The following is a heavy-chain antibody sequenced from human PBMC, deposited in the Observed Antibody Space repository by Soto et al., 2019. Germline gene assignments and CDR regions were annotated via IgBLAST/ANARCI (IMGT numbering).Heavy chain of an antibody. Sequence: QVQLVQSGAEVKKPGSSVKVSCKASGGTFSSYAISWVRQAPGQGLEWMGGIIPISGTANYAQKFQGRVTITADESMSTAYMELSSRRSEGTAVYYCATSQGSSTSLEIYHYYYYGMDVWGQGTTVTVSS. CDR1: GGTFSSYA. V-gene: IGHV1-69*01. D-gene: IGHD2-2*01. CDR3: ATSQGSSTSLEIYHYYYYGMDV. CDR2: IIPISGTA. J-gene: IGHJ6*02.